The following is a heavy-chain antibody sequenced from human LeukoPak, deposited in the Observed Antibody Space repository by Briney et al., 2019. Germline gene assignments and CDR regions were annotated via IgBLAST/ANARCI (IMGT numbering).Heavy chain of an antibody. CDR3: ARSMALGYDFWSGYYRDDYFDY. Sequence: GGSLRLSCAASGFIVSSSSMSWVRQAPGKGLEWVSVIYSGGGTNYADSVKGRFTISRDNSKNTLYLQMNSLRAEDTAVYYCARSMALGYDFWSGYYRDDYFDYWGQGTLVTVSS. V-gene: IGHV3-53*05. CDR2: IYSGGGT. D-gene: IGHD3-3*01. J-gene: IGHJ4*02. CDR1: GFIVSSSS.